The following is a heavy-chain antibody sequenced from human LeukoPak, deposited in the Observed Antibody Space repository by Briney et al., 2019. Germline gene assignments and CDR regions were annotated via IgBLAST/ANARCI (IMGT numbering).Heavy chain of an antibody. CDR2: ISYDGSNK. Sequence: GGSLRLSCAASRFTFRSYAMHWVRQAPGKGLDWLSVISYDGSNKFYADSVKGRFTISRDNTYNTLFLQMSSLRPEDTAVYYCATESPYGDGFDPWGQGTLVTVSS. V-gene: IGHV3-30-3*01. CDR1: RFTFRSYA. CDR3: ATESPYGDGFDP. J-gene: IGHJ5*02. D-gene: IGHD4/OR15-4a*01.